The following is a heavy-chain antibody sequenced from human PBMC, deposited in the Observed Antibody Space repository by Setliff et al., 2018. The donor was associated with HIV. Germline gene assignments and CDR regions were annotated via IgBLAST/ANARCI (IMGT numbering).Heavy chain of an antibody. CDR1: GFTFSSYA. J-gene: IGHJ4*02. D-gene: IGHD6-13*01. CDR3: ARGGSNSWSPFDY. Sequence: GGSLRLSCAASGFTFSSYAMSWVRQAPGKGLEWVSAISGSGGSTYYADSVKGRLTISRDNSKNTLYLQMNSLRAEDTAVYYCARGGSNSWSPFDYWGQGTLVTVSS. CDR2: ISGSGGST. V-gene: IGHV3-23*01.